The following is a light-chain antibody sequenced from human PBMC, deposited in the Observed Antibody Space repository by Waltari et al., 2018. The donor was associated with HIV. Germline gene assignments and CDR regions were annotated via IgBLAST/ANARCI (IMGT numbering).Light chain of an antibody. J-gene: IGKJ1*01. CDR3: QQYNDWPPMT. Sequence: EIVMTQSPATVSVSPGESATLSCRASQSVGGSLAWYQQRPGQAPRLVIYGTSTRATGIPARFSGSGSGTEFTLNISNLQSEDFAIYYCQQYNDWPPMTFGQGTKVEIK. CDR2: GTS. V-gene: IGKV3-15*01. CDR1: QSVGGS.